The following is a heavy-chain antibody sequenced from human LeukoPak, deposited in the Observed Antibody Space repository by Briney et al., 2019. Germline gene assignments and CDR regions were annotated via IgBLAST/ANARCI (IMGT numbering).Heavy chain of an antibody. CDR2: IIPLFGAA. D-gene: IGHD4-23*01. J-gene: IGHJ4*02. CDR3: ARGWLAETTVVTPYNY. V-gene: IGHV1-69*13. Sequence: SVKVSCKASGGTFSSFAINWVRQAPGQGLEWMGGIIPLFGAAKYAQKFQGRVTITAVESMSTAYMELSSLRSEDTAVYYCARGWLAETTVVTPYNYWGQGTLVTVSS. CDR1: GGTFSSFA.